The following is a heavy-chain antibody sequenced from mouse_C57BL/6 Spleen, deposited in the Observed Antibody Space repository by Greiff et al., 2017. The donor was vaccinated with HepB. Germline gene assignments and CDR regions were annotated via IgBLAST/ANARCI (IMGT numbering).Heavy chain of an antibody. CDR3: ARSGAYYSSYVYFDD. Sequence: VQLQQSGPELVKPGASVKISCKASGYAFSSSWMNWVKQRPGKGLEWIGRIYPGDGDTNYNGKFKGKATLTADKSSSTAYMQLSSLTSEDSAVYFCARSGAYYSSYVYFDDWGQGTTLTVSS. V-gene: IGHV1-82*01. J-gene: IGHJ2*01. CDR2: IYPGDGDT. CDR1: GYAFSSSW. D-gene: IGHD2-5*01.